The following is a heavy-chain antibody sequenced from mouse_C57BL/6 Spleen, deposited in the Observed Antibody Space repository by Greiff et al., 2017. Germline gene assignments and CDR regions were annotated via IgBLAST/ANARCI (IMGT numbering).Heavy chain of an antibody. CDR1: GFTFSSYG. J-gene: IGHJ3*01. V-gene: IGHV5-6*02. Sequence: DVKLVESGGDLVKPGGSLKLSCAASGFTFSSYGMSWVRQTPDKRLEWVATISSGGSYTYYPDSVKGRFNISRDNAKNTLYLQMISLKSEDTAMYYCAYMVTTRAWFAYWGQGTLVTVSA. CDR2: ISSGGSYT. D-gene: IGHD2-2*01. CDR3: AYMVTTRAWFAY.